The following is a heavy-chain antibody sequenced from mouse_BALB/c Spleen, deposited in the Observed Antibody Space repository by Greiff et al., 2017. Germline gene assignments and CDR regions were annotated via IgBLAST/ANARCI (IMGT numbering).Heavy chain of an antibody. J-gene: IGHJ2*01. CDR2: ISSGGSYT. CDR1: GFTFSSYG. D-gene: IGHD1-1*01. CDR3: ARQDTTVVANFDY. V-gene: IGHV5-6*01. Sequence: EVKLMESGGDLVKPGGSLKLSCAASGFTFSSYGMSWVRQTPDKRLEWVATISSGGSYTYYPDSVKGRFTISRDNAKNTLYLQMSSLKSEDTAMYYCARQDTTVVANFDYWGQGTTLTVSS.